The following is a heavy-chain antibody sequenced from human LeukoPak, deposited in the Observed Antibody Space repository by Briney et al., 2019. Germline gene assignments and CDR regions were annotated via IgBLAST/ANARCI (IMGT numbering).Heavy chain of an antibody. J-gene: IGHJ6*02. V-gene: IGHV1-2*02. CDR3: ASSSSYCSGGNCYYYYGMDF. Sequence: ASVTVSCKASGYTFIAYHVHWVRQAPGQGLEWMGWISPNSGGTNYAQKFQGRVTMARDTSISTAYMELSRLRSDDTAVYYCASSSSYCSGGNCYYYYGMDFWGQGTTVTVSS. CDR2: ISPNSGGT. CDR1: GYTFIAYH. D-gene: IGHD2-15*01.